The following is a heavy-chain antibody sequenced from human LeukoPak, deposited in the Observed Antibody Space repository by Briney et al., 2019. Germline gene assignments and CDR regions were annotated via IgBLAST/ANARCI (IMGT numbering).Heavy chain of an antibody. D-gene: IGHD2-2*01. CDR1: GFTFSSYA. CDR2: ISYDGSNK. J-gene: IGHJ5*02. V-gene: IGHV3-30-3*01. Sequence: TGGSLRLSCAASGFTFSSYAMHWVRQAPGKGLEWVAVISYDGSNKYYADSVKGRFTISRDNSKNTLYLQMNSLRAEDTAVYYCARDRIYCSSTSCYSRNLRANWFDPWGQGTLVTVSS. CDR3: ARDRIYCSSTSCYSRNLRANWFDP.